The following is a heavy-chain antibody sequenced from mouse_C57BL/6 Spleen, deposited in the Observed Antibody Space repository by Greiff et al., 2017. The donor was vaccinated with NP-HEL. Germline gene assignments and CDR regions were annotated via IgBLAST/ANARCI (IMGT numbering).Heavy chain of an antibody. CDR3: ARYGYYSNYYYAMDY. D-gene: IGHD2-5*01. CDR2: IRNKANGYTT. Sequence: EVKLVESGGGLVQPGGSLSLSCAASGFTFTDYYMSWVRQPPGKALEWLGFIRNKANGYTTEYSASVKGRFTISRDNSQSILYLQMNARRAEDSATYYCARYGYYSNYYYAMDYWGQGTSVTVAS. CDR1: GFTFTDYY. V-gene: IGHV7-3*01. J-gene: IGHJ4*01.